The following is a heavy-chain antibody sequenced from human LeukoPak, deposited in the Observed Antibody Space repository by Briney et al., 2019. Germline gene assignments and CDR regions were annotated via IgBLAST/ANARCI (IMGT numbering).Heavy chain of an antibody. CDR3: AREGRGYYGDFDF. V-gene: IGHV3-11*01. J-gene: IGHJ4*02. CDR1: GFTFSDYD. CDR2: IRSDASTI. D-gene: IGHD3-22*01. Sequence: GGSLRLSCSASGFTFSDYDMNWIRQAPGKGLEWVSYIRSDASTIYDADSVKGRFSISRDNAKNSLYLQMNGLRAEDTAVYYCAREGRGYYGDFDFWGQGSLVTVSS.